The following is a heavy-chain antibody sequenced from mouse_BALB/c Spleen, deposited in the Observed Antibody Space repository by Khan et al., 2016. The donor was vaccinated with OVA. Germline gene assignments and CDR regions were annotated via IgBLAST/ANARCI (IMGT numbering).Heavy chain of an antibody. J-gene: IGHJ3*01. V-gene: IGHV3-8*02. CDR2: MFHSGNT. D-gene: IGHD2-14*01. CDR1: GDSITSGY. Sequence: EVELVESGPSLVKPSQTLSLTCSVTGDSITSGYWSWIRKFPGNKLEYMGYMFHSGNTYYNPSIKSRISITRHTSKNQYYLQLNSVTTEDTATYYCARSTCRYAFAYWGQGTLVTVSA. CDR3: ARSTCRYAFAY.